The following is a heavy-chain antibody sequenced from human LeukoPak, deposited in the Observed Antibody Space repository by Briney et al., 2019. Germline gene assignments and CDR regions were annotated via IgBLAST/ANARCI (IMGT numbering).Heavy chain of an antibody. V-gene: IGHV3-21*01. CDR1: GFTFSSYA. Sequence: GGSLRLSCAASGFTFSSYAMHWVRQAPGKGLEWVSSISSSSSYIYYADSVKGRFTISRDNAKNSLYLQMNSLRAEDTAVYYCARAGGGYDILTGWYYFDYWGQGTLVTVSS. D-gene: IGHD3-9*01. J-gene: IGHJ4*02. CDR3: ARAGGGYDILTGWYYFDY. CDR2: ISSSSSYI.